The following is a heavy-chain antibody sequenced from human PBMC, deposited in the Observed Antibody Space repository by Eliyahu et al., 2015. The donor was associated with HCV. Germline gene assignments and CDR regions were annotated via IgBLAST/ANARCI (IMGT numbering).Heavy chain of an antibody. CDR2: IRTKAHGGTA. CDR1: GFSXGDFG. Sequence: EVQLVESGGGLVQPGRSLRLSCTVGGFSXGDFGXAWVRQGPGKGLEWVGLIRTKAHGGTADYAASIKGRFLISRDDSKSVGYLHMSNLKSDDSAVYYCTRTAYYDSLSPLWNFDYWGQGALVIVSS. J-gene: IGHJ4*02. V-gene: IGHV3-49*04. CDR3: TRTAYYDSLSPLWNFDY. D-gene: IGHD3-22*01.